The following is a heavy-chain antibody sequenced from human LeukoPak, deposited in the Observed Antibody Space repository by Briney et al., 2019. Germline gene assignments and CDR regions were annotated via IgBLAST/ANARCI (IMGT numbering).Heavy chain of an antibody. D-gene: IGHD3-22*01. J-gene: IGHJ5*02. CDR2: IYYSGST. CDR1: GGSISSYY. V-gene: IGHV4-59*01. Sequence: PSETLSLTCTVSGGSISSYYWSWIRQPPGKGLEWIGYIYYSGSTNYNPSLKSRVTISVDTSKNQFSLKLSSVTAADTAVYHCARDQDSSGYYYGFDPWGQGTLVTVSS. CDR3: ARDQDSSGYYYGFDP.